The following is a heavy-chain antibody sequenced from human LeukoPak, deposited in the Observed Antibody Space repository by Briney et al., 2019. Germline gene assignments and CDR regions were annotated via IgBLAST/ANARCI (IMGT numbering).Heavy chain of an antibody. V-gene: IGHV3-23*01. Sequence: GGSLRLSCAASGFTFSTYGTSWVRQAPGKGLEWVSAVSGTGTTYYADSVGGRFIISRDNSKNTLYLQMNSLRAEGTAAYYCAKMQGYFDYWGQGTLVTVSS. J-gene: IGHJ4*02. CDR1: GFTFSTYG. CDR2: VSGTGTT. CDR3: AKMQGYFDY.